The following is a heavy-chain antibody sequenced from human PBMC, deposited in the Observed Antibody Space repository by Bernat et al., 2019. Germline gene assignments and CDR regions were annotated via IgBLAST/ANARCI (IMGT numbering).Heavy chain of an antibody. D-gene: IGHD3-16*02. CDR1: GGSISSGGYS. CDR3: ASGGYDYVWGSYRQVFDY. V-gene: IGHV4-30-2*01. Sequence: QLQLQESGSGLVKPSQTLSLTCAVSGGSISSGGYSWSWIRQPPGKGLEWIGYIYHSGSTYYNPSLKSRVTISVDRSKNQFSLKLSSVTAADTAVYYCASGGYDYVWGSYRQVFDYWGQGTLVTVSS. J-gene: IGHJ4*02. CDR2: IYHSGST.